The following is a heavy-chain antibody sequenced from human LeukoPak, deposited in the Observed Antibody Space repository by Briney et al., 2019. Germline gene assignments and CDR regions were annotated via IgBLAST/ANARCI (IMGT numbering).Heavy chain of an antibody. CDR2: INHSGST. J-gene: IGHJ6*03. CDR3: ARGPPSYGYYYYYYMDV. D-gene: IGHD4-17*01. V-gene: IGHV4-34*01. Sequence: ASETLSLTCAVYGGSFSGSYWSWIRRPPGKGLEWIGEINHSGSTNYNPSLKSRVTISVDTSKNQFSLKLSSVTAADTAVYYCARGPPSYGYYYYYYMDVWGKGTTVTVSS. CDR1: GGSFSGSY.